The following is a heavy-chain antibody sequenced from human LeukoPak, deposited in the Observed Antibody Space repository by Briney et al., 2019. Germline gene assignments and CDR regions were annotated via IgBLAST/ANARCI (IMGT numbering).Heavy chain of an antibody. CDR1: GFTFSTYW. D-gene: IGHD5-18*01. CDR3: VRHNYGYDY. CDR2: INRDGSIT. V-gene: IGHV3-74*01. J-gene: IGHJ4*02. Sequence: GGSLRLSCAGTGFTFSTYWMHWVRQAPGKGLLWVARINRDGSITDYADSVKGRFTISRDNAKNTLSLQMNSLRAEDTAVYYCVRHNYGYDYWGQGTPVTVSS.